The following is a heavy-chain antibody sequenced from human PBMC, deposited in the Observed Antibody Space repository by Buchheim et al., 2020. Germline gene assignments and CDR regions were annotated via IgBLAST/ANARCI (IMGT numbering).Heavy chain of an antibody. V-gene: IGHV4-61*08. J-gene: IGHJ5*02. CDR1: GDSVSSGGYY. Sequence: QVQLLESGPGLVKPSETLSLTCTVSGDSVSSGGYYWTWIRQPPGKGLEWIGNIHYTENTSYNPSLKSRVTISADMSKNQFSLKLTSVTAADTAVYYCARDSTTKDFWSGYGTWFDPWGQGTL. D-gene: IGHD3-3*01. CDR3: ARDSTTKDFWSGYGTWFDP. CDR2: IHYTENT.